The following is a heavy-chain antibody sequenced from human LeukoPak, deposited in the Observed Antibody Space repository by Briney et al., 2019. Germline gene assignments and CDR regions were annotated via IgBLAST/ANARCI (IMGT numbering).Heavy chain of an antibody. V-gene: IGHV1-2*02. CDR2: INPNSGGT. J-gene: IGHJ4*02. Sequence: VASVTVSCKASGYIFTDHYIHWVRQAPGQGLEWMGWINPNSGGTKYAQKFQGRVTMTRDTSFNTVYMEVSRLRSDDTAVYYCARRSKWSFDFWGQGTLVTVSS. CDR3: ARRSKWSFDF. CDR1: GYIFTDHY. D-gene: IGHD2-8*01.